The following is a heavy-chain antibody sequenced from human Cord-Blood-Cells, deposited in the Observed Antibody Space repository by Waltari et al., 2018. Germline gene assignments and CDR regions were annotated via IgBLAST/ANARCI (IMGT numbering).Heavy chain of an antibody. CDR3: ARAGDSIAAAGDY. Sequence: EVQLVESGGGLVQPGGSLRLSCAASGFTFSSYWMSWVRRAPGKGLEWVANIKQDGSEKYYVDSVKGRFTISRDNAKNSLYLQMNSLRAEDTAVYYCARAGDSIAAAGDYWGQGTLVTVSS. J-gene: IGHJ4*02. CDR1: GFTFSSYW. D-gene: IGHD6-13*01. V-gene: IGHV3-7*05. CDR2: IKQDGSEK.